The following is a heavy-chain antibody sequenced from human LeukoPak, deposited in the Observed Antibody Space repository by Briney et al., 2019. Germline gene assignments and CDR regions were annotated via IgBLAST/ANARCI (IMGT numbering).Heavy chain of an antibody. CDR1: GFTFSSYS. D-gene: IGHD3-10*02. V-gene: IGHV3-21*04. Sequence: PGGSLRLSCAASGFTFSSYSMNWVRQAPGKGLEWVSSISSSSSYIYYADSVKGRFTISRDNAKNSLYLQMNSLRAGDTAVYYCAKENRVLVFSAWGQGTLVTVPS. CDR3: AKENRVLVFSA. J-gene: IGHJ5*02. CDR2: ISSSSSYI.